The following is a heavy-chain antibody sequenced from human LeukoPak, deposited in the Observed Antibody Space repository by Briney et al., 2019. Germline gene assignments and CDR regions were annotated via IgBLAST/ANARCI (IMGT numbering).Heavy chain of an antibody. J-gene: IGHJ4*02. CDR3: ATWRTAKTGFDY. Sequence: PSETLSLTCTVSGGSISSNNYYWGWIRQPPGKGLEWIGSIYYSGSPYYNPSLESRVTISVDTSKNQFSLRLSSVTAADTAGYYWATWRTAKTGFDYWGQGTLVTVSS. D-gene: IGHD1-1*01. CDR2: IYYSGSP. CDR1: GGSISSNNYY. V-gene: IGHV4-39*01.